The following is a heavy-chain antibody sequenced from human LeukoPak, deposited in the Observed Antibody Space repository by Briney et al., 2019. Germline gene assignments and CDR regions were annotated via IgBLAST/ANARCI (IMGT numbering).Heavy chain of an antibody. J-gene: IGHJ6*04. CDR2: ISFDGSNK. Sequence: PGGSLRLSCAASGFTFSSYGMHWVRQAPGKGLEWVAVISFDGSNKYYADSVKGRFTISRDNSKNTLYLQMNSLRAEDTAVYYCAKESNYGSGSYRHHAMDVWGKGTTVTVSS. V-gene: IGHV3-30*18. CDR3: AKESNYGSGSYRHHAMDV. CDR1: GFTFSSYG. D-gene: IGHD3-10*01.